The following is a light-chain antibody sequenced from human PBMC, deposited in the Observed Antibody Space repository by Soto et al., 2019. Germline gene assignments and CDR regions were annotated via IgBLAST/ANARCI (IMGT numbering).Light chain of an antibody. CDR1: SSDVGGYNY. V-gene: IGLV2-14*01. CDR2: DVS. CDR3: SSYTSSSTSLYV. Sequence: QSALTQPASVSGSPGQSITISCTGTSSDVGGYNYVSWYQQHPGKAPKLMIYDVSNRPSGVSNRFSGSKSGNTASLTISGLQAEDEAEYYCSSYTSSSTSLYVFGTGTKVTVL. J-gene: IGLJ1*01.